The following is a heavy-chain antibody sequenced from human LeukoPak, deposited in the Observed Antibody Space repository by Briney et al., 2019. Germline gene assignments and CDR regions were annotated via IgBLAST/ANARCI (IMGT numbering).Heavy chain of an antibody. CDR2: IYYSGST. J-gene: IGHJ5*02. V-gene: IGHV4-39*01. D-gene: IGHD6-13*01. CDR1: GGSISSSSYY. Sequence: SETLSLTCTVSGGSISSSSYYWGWIRQPPGKGLEWIGSIYYSGSTYYNPSLKSRVTISVDTSKNQFSLKLSSVTAADTAVYYCARSRSSSWYYWFDPWGQGTLVTVSS. CDR3: ARSRSSSWYYWFDP.